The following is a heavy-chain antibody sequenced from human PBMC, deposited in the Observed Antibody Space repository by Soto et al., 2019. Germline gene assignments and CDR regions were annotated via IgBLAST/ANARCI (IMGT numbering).Heavy chain of an antibody. J-gene: IGHJ5*02. CDR2: ISGSGGST. D-gene: IGHD2-15*01. V-gene: IGHV3-23*01. CDR3: AKTPRRYCSGGSCYSEYNWFDP. Sequence: EVQLLESGGGLVQPGGSLRLSCAASGFTFSSYAMSWVRQAPGKGLEWVSAISGSGGSTYYADSVKGRFTISRDNSKNTLYLQMNSLRAEDTAVYYCAKTPRRYCSGGSCYSEYNWFDPWGQGTLVTVSS. CDR1: GFTFSSYA.